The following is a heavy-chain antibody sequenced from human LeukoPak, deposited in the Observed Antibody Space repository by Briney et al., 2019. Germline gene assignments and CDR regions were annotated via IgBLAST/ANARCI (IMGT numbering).Heavy chain of an antibody. CDR3: ARDLGYCSGGSCYYYGMDV. D-gene: IGHD2-15*01. CDR2: IYYSGST. J-gene: IGHJ6*02. V-gene: IGHV4-59*01. Sequence: SETLSLTCTVSGVSISSYYWSWIRQPPGKGLEWIGYIYYSGSTNYSPSLKSRVTISLDTSKNQFSLKLSSVTAADTAVYYCARDLGYCSGGSCYYYGMDVWGQGTTVTVSS. CDR1: GVSISSYY.